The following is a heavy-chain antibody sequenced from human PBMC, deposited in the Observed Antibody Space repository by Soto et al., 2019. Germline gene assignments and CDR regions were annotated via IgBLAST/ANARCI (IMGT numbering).Heavy chain of an antibody. D-gene: IGHD6-19*01. V-gene: IGHV3-23*01. CDR2: ISNSGGST. J-gene: IGHJ4*02. Sequence: ESGGGLVQPGGSLRLSCVASGFTLSSYFMTWVRQAPGKGLEWVSAISNSGGSTYYADSVKGRFTISRDNSKNTLYLQMNSLRAEDTAVYFCAKDLEKWLVQLGGLDSWGQGTLVTVSS. CDR1: GFTLSSYF. CDR3: AKDLEKWLVQLGGLDS.